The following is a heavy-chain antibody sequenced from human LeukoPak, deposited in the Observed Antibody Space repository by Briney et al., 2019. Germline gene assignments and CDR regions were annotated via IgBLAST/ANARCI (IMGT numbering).Heavy chain of an antibody. V-gene: IGHV4-59*01. CDR3: AGGGGGGRFFDY. J-gene: IGHJ4*02. D-gene: IGHD3-16*01. CDR1: GGSISSYY. Sequence: SETLSLTCTVSGGSISSYYWSWIRQPPGKGLEWIGYIYYSGSTNYNPSLKSRVTISVDTSKNQFSLKLSSVTAADTAVYYCAGGGGGGRFFDYWGQGTLVTVSS. CDR2: IYYSGST.